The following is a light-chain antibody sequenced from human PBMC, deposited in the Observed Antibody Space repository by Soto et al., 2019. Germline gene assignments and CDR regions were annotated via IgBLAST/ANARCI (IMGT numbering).Light chain of an antibody. Sequence: EIVLTQSPGTLSLSPGERATLSCRASQSVSSSYLAWYQQKPGQAPRLLIYGASSRATGIPDRFSGSGSGTDFTLTISRLEPEDVAVYYCQQYGSALFTFGPGNKVDIK. CDR2: GAS. CDR3: QQYGSALFT. V-gene: IGKV3-20*01. CDR1: QSVSSSY. J-gene: IGKJ3*01.